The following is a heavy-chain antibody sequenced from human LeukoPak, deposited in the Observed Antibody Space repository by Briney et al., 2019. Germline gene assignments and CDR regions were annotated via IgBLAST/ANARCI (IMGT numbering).Heavy chain of an antibody. V-gene: IGHV3-53*01. Sequence: GGSLRLSCAASGFTVSSNYMSWVRQAPGKGLEWVSVIYSGGSTYYADSVKGRFTISRDNSKNTLYLQMNSLRAEDTAVYYCARRGSLYYYDSSGYYPFDYWGQGTLVTVSS. CDR3: ARRGSLYYYDSSGYYPFDY. D-gene: IGHD3-22*01. CDR2: IYSGGST. CDR1: GFTVSSNY. J-gene: IGHJ4*02.